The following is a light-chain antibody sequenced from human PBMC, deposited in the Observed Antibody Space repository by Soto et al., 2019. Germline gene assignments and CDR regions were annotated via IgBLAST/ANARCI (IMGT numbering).Light chain of an antibody. CDR1: SSDVGGYNY. V-gene: IGLV2-14*01. Sequence: QSALTQPASVSGSPGQSITISCTATSSDVGGYNYVSWYQQHPGKAPKLMIYDVSNRPSGVSNRFSGSKSGNTASLTISGLQAEDEADYYCSSYTTSETLLFGGGTKLTVL. CDR3: SSYTTSETLL. J-gene: IGLJ2*01. CDR2: DVS.